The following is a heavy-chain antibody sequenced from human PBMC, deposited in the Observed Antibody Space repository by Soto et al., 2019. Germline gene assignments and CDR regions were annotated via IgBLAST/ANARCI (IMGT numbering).Heavy chain of an antibody. CDR1: GFTFSSYA. J-gene: IGHJ4*02. CDR3: ARVPGGSYYDY. D-gene: IGHD1-26*01. V-gene: IGHV3-30-3*01. CDR2: ISYDGSNK. Sequence: GGSLRLSCAASGFTFSSYAMHWVRQAPGKGLEWVAVISYDGSNKYYADSVKGRFTISRDNSKNTLYLQMNSLRAEDTAVYYCARVPGGSYYDYWGQGTLVTVSS.